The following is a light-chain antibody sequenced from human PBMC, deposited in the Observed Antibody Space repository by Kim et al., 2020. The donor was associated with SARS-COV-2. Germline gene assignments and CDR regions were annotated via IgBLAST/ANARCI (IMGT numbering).Light chain of an antibody. Sequence: AVGQTVRITCQGDSLRRYYASWYQQKPGQAPVLVISGKNNRPSGIPDRFSGSSSGNTASLTITGAQAEDEADYYCNSRDSSGNHLVFGTGTKVTVL. CDR3: NSRDSSGNHLV. J-gene: IGLJ1*01. CDR2: GKN. CDR1: SLRRYY. V-gene: IGLV3-19*01.